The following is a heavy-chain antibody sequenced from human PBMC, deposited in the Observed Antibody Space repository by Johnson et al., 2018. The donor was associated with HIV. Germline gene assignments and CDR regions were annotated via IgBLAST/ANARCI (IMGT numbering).Heavy chain of an antibody. J-gene: IGHJ3*02. CDR1: GFTFSSYD. CDR3: AREGAHGLREAFDI. Sequence: VQLVESGGGLVQPGGSLRLSCAASGFTFSSYDMHWVRQATGKGLEWVSAIGTAGDTYYPGSVKGRFTISRENAKNSLYLQMNSLRAGDTAVYYCAREGAHGLREAFDIWGQGTMVTVSS. V-gene: IGHV3-13*01. D-gene: IGHD4-17*01. CDR2: IGTAGDT.